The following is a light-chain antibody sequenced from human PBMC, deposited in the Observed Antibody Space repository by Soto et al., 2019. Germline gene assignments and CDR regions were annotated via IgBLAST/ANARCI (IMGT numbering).Light chain of an antibody. CDR1: KLGGKY. J-gene: IGLJ2*01. V-gene: IGLV3-1*01. Sequence: SYELTQPPSVSVSPGQTATMTCSGDKLGGKYVCWYQQKPGQSPVLVIYDDTKRPSGIPERFSGSNSGNTATLTISGTQAMDEADYYCQAWDYSVVFGGGTKLTVL. CDR2: DDT. CDR3: QAWDYSVV.